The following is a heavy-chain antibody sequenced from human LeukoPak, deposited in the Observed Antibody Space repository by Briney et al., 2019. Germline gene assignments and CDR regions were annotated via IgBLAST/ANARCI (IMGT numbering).Heavy chain of an antibody. Sequence: GGSLRLSCAASGFTFSSYAMHWVRQAPGKGLEWVAVISYDGSNKYYADSVKGRFTISRDNSKNTLYLQTNSLRAEDTAVYYCARGQGGYSYGLGAFDIWGQGTMVTVSS. CDR1: GFTFSSYA. D-gene: IGHD5-18*01. CDR3: ARGQGGYSYGLGAFDI. V-gene: IGHV3-30-3*01. J-gene: IGHJ3*02. CDR2: ISYDGSNK.